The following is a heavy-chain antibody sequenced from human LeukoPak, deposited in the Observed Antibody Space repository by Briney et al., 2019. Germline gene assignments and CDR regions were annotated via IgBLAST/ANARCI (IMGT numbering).Heavy chain of an antibody. CDR3: ARDMHDYYYYHMDV. Sequence: SETLSLTCTVSADSISSSDYYWGWIRQPPGKGLEWIGSIFYSGSTYYNPSLKSRVTISVDTSKNQFSLKLSSVAAADTAVYHCARDMHDYYYYHMDVWGTGTTVTVSS. V-gene: IGHV4-39*07. J-gene: IGHJ6*03. CDR2: IFYSGST. D-gene: IGHD2-2*01. CDR1: ADSISSSDYY.